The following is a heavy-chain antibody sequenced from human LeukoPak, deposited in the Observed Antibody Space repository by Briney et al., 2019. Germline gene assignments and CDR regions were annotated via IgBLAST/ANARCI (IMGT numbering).Heavy chain of an antibody. D-gene: IGHD3/OR15-3a*01. CDR2: TNPNSGNI. V-gene: IGHV1-8*01. J-gene: IGHJ6*03. Sequence: ASVKVSCKASGYTFSSYDINWVRQATGQGLEWMGWTNPNSGNIGYAQKFQGRVTMTKNTSITTAYMELSSLRSEDTAVYYCARALSWTTESYYYMDVWGEGTTVTVSS. CDR1: GYTFSSYD. CDR3: ARALSWTTESYYYMDV.